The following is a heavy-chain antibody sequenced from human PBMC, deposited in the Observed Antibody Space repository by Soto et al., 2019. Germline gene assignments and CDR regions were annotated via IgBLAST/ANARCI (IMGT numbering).Heavy chain of an antibody. Sequence: QVQLVESGGGVVQPGRSLRLSCAASGFTFSSYAMHWVRQAPGKGLEWVAVISYDGSNKYYADSVKGRFTISRDNSKNTLYLQMNSLRAEDTAVYYCARDWLRYYDILTGWGGYFYYGMDVWGQGTTVTVSS. CDR2: ISYDGSNK. D-gene: IGHD3-9*01. J-gene: IGHJ6*02. CDR1: GFTFSSYA. V-gene: IGHV3-30-3*01. CDR3: ARDWLRYYDILTGWGGYFYYGMDV.